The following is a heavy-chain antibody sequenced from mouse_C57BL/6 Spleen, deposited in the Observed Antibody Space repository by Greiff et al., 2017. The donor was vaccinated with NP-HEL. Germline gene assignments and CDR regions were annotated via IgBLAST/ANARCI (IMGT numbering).Heavy chain of an antibody. Sequence: EVQRVESGGGLVKPGGSLILSCAVSGFTICDYGMHWVRLAPEMGLVWVAYIGSGSSTIFYADTVKGRFTISRDNAKNTLFLHMTSRRSEDTAIYYCARERFWFAYWGQGTLVTVSA. J-gene: IGHJ3*01. V-gene: IGHV5-17*01. CDR1: GFTICDYG. CDR2: IGSGSSTI. CDR3: ARERFWFAY.